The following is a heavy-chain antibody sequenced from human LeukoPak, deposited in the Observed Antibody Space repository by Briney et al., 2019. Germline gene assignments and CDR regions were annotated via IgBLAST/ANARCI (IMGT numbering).Heavy chain of an antibody. CDR1: GFTFSRYS. J-gene: IGHJ4*02. V-gene: IGHV3-48*01. Sequence: PGGSLRLPCAASGFTFSRYSINWARQARGKGLEWISYIGISSGNTKDADSVKGRFTISGDKDKNSVYLQMNSLRVEDTAVYYCARDTKYAFDNWGQGTLVTVSS. CDR3: ARDTKYAFDN. CDR2: IGISSGNT. D-gene: IGHD2-2*01.